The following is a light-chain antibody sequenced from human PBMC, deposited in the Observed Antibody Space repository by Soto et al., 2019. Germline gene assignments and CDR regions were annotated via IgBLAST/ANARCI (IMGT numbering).Light chain of an antibody. CDR2: RAS. V-gene: IGKV3-15*01. Sequence: IVLSQSPDTLSLSPGPRANLSLSASQSVSSYLAWYQQKPGQAPRLLIYRASTRATGIPARFSASGSGTEFTLTISSLHSEDFAVYYCQQFNYWPPITFGQGTRLEIK. CDR3: QQFNYWPPIT. CDR1: QSVSSY. J-gene: IGKJ5*01.